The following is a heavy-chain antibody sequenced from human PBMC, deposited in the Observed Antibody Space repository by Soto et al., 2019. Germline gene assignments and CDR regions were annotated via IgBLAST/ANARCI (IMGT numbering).Heavy chain of an antibody. D-gene: IGHD2-21*02. CDR1: GGSFSSGSYY. CDR3: AREPSRYCGGDCYYNWFDP. Sequence: SETLSLTCTVSGGSFSSGSYYWSWIRQPPGKGLEWIGYIYYSGSTNYNPSLKSRVTISVDTSKNQFSLKLSSVTAADTAVYYCAREPSRYCGGDCYYNWFDPWGQGTLVTVSS. V-gene: IGHV4-61*01. J-gene: IGHJ5*02. CDR2: IYYSGST.